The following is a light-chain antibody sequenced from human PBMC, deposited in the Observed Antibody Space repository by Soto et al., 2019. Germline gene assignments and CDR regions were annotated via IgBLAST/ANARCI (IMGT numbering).Light chain of an antibody. J-gene: IGKJ3*01. CDR1: QSVSSSY. V-gene: IGKV3-20*01. CDR2: GAS. CDR3: QQYGSSLVFT. Sequence: EIVLTQSPGTLSLSPGERATLSCRASQSVSSSYLAWYQQKPGQAPRLLIYGASSRATGIPDRFSGSGSGTDFTLTISRLESEDFAVDYCQQYGSSLVFTCGPGTKVDI.